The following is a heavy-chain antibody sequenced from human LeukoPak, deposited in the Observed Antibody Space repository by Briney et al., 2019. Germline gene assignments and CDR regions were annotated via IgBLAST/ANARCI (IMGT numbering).Heavy chain of an antibody. D-gene: IGHD3-3*01. Sequence: KPSETLSLICTVSGGSISSSSYYWGWIRQPPGKGLEWIGSIYYSGSTYYNPSLKSRVTISVDTSKNQFSLKLSSVTAADTAVYYCARHRGRWDDFWSGYGDWGQGTLVTVSS. CDR1: GGSISSSSYY. CDR2: IYYSGST. V-gene: IGHV4-39*01. J-gene: IGHJ4*02. CDR3: ARHRGRWDDFWSGYGD.